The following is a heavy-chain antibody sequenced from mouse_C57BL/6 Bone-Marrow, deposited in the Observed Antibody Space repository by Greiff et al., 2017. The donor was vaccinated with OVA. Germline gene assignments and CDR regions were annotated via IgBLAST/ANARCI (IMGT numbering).Heavy chain of an antibody. CDR3: AREGGYYDYDGDAMDY. CDR2: ILPGSGST. CDR1: GYTFTGYW. Sequence: QVQLQQSGAELMKPGASVKLSCKATGYTFTGYWIEWVKQRPGHGLEWIGEILPGSGSTNYNEKFKGKATFTADTSSNTAYMQLSSLPTEDSAIYYCAREGGYYDYDGDAMDYWGQGTSVTVSS. V-gene: IGHV1-9*01. D-gene: IGHD2-4*01. J-gene: IGHJ4*01.